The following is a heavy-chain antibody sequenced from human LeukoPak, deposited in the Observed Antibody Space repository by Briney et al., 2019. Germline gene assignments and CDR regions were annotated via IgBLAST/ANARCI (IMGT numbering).Heavy chain of an antibody. CDR1: GFTFSSYG. Sequence: GGSLRLSCAASGFTFSSYGMHWVRQAPGKGLEWVAFIRYDGSNKYYADSVKGRFTISRDNSKNTLYLQMKSLRAEDTAVYYCAKDFEGAAYYFDYWGQGTLVTVSS. D-gene: IGHD3-16*01. CDR3: AKDFEGAAYYFDY. V-gene: IGHV3-30*02. J-gene: IGHJ4*02. CDR2: IRYDGSNK.